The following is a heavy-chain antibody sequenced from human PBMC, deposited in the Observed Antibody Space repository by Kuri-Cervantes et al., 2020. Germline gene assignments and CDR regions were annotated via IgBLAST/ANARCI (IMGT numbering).Heavy chain of an antibody. CDR2: IYYSGST. Sequence: TLSLTCTVSGGSISSGDYYWSWIRQPPGKGLEWIGYIYYSGSTYYNPSLKSRVTISVDTSKNQFSLKLSSVTAADTAVYYCARRPTPTMVQGVGYYYMDVWGKGTTVTVSS. V-gene: IGHV4-30-4*01. J-gene: IGHJ6*03. D-gene: IGHD3-10*01. CDR1: GGSISSGDYY. CDR3: ARRPTPTMVQGVGYYYMDV.